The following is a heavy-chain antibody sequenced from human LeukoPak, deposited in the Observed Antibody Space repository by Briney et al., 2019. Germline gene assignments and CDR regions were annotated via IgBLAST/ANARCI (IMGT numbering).Heavy chain of an antibody. CDR2: IYYSGST. CDR3: ARHGGESYYNWFDP. Sequence: SETLSLTCTVSGGSISSGTDYWSWIRQPPGKGLEWIGYIYYSGSTNYNPSLKSRVTISVDTSKNQFSLKLSSVTAADTAVYYCARHGGESYYNWFDPWGQGTLVTVSS. D-gene: IGHD1-26*01. CDR1: GGSISSGTDY. V-gene: IGHV4-61*01. J-gene: IGHJ5*02.